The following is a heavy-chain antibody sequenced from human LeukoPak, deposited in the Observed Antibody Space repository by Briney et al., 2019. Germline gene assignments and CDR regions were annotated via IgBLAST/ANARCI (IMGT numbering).Heavy chain of an antibody. V-gene: IGHV3-23*01. CDR3: AKGVVAGREGYYFDY. J-gene: IGHJ4*02. D-gene: IGHD2-15*01. Sequence: GGSLRLSCAASGFTFSSYAMSWLPQAPGKGLEGVTAISGSGGSTYYAGSVKGRFTISRDNSKNTLYLQMNSLRAEDTAVYYCAKGVVAGREGYYFDYWGQGTLVTVSS. CDR2: ISGSGGST. CDR1: GFTFSSYA.